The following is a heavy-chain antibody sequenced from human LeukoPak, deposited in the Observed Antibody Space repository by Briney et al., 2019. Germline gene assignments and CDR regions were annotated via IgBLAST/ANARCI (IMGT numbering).Heavy chain of an antibody. Sequence: SETLSLTCAVYGGSFSGYYWSWIRQPPGKGLEWIGEINHSGSTNYNPSLKSRVTISVDTSKNQFSLKLSSVTAADTAVYYCAIGTLAAVDYWGQGTLVTVSS. V-gene: IGHV4-34*01. CDR1: GGSFSGYY. CDR3: AIGTLAAVDY. D-gene: IGHD6-13*01. J-gene: IGHJ4*02. CDR2: INHSGST.